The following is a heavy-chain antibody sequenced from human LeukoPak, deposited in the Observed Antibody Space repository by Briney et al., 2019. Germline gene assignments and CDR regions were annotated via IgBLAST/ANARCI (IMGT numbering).Heavy chain of an antibody. J-gene: IGHJ4*02. CDR1: GLSFSNYW. Sequence: GGSLRLSCAASGLSFSNYWMHWVRQAPGKGLVWVSRINIAGSVTTYADSVKGRFTISRDNAKNTLYLQMNSLRAEDTAVYYCARDMVDWGQGTLVTVSS. CDR2: INIAGSVT. CDR3: ARDMVD. V-gene: IGHV3-74*01. D-gene: IGHD2-15*01.